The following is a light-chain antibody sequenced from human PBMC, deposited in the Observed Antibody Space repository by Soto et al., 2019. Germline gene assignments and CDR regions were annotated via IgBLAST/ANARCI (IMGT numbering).Light chain of an antibody. Sequence: QSALTQPPSVSGSPGQSVTISCTGTSSDIGSYNRVSWYQQPPGTAPKLMIYEVSNRPSGVPDRFSGSKSGDTASLTISGLQAEDEADYCCSSYTSSITLVFGGGTKLTVL. CDR3: SSYTSSITLV. J-gene: IGLJ2*01. V-gene: IGLV2-18*02. CDR2: EVS. CDR1: SSDIGSYNR.